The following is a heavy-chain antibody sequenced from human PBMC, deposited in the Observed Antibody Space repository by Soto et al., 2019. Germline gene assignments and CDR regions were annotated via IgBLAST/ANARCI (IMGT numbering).Heavy chain of an antibody. J-gene: IGHJ4*02. Sequence: PSETLSLTCTVSGGSISSSSYYWGWIRQPPGKGLEWIGSIYYNGSTYYNPSLKSRVTISVNTSKKQLSMKLSSETAADMAVFYFARHVIGDDFWSGYYMVDYWGQGTLVTVSS. V-gene: IGHV4-39*01. CDR2: IYYNGST. CDR3: ARHVIGDDFWSGYYMVDY. D-gene: IGHD3-3*01. CDR1: GGSISSSSYY.